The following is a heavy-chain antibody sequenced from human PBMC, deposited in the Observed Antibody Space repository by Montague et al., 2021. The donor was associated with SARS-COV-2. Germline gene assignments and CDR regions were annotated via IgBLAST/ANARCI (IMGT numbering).Heavy chain of an antibody. J-gene: IGHJ4*02. Sequence: SETLSLTCTVSGGSISSSYYYWGWVRQPPGQGLEWIVSISYRGDSYYNPSLKSRLTISVDTSQNQFSLKLSSVTAADTAVYYCAKPLATGNFYYWGQGTLVTVSS. D-gene: IGHD1-7*01. V-gene: IGHV4-39*01. CDR1: GGSISSSYYY. CDR3: AKPLATGNFYY. CDR2: ISYRGDS.